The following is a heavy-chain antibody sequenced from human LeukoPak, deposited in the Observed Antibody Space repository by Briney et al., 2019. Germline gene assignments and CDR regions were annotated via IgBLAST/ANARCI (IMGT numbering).Heavy chain of an antibody. D-gene: IGHD3-22*01. CDR3: ARIPVPNYYDSSGYSN. V-gene: IGHV3-48*04. CDR1: GFTFSTYS. CDR2: ISSVSTTI. J-gene: IGHJ4*02. Sequence: PGGSLRLSCAASGFTFSTYSMSWVRQAPGKGLEWVSYISSVSTTIYYADSVKGRFTISRDNAKNSLYLQMNSLRAEDTAVYHCARIPVPNYYDSSGYSNWGQGTLVTVSS.